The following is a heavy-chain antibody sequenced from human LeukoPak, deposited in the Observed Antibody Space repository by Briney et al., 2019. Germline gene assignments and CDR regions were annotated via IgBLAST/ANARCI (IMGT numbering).Heavy chain of an antibody. V-gene: IGHV1-2*02. D-gene: IGHD3-22*01. CDR1: GYTFTGYY. J-gene: IGHJ4*02. CDR3: ARWDYYDTSAYSGDFDY. Sequence: ASVKVSCKTSGYTFTGYYMHWVRQAPGRGLEWMGWVNPNSGGTKYAQKFQGRVTMTRDTSISTVYMELSSLRSDDTAVYYCARWDYYDTSAYSGDFDYWGQGTLVTVSS. CDR2: VNPNSGGT.